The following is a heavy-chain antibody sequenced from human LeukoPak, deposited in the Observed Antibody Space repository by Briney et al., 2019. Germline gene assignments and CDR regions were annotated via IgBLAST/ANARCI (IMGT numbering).Heavy chain of an antibody. CDR1: GFTFDDYG. Sequence: GGSLRLSCAASGFTFDDYGMSWVRQVPGKGLEWVSGINWNGGSTGYADSVKGRFTISRDNAKNSLYLQMNSLRAEDTALYYCARDKGSSWDQSWFDPWGQGTLVTVSS. CDR3: ARDKGSSWDQSWFDP. CDR2: INWNGGST. J-gene: IGHJ5*02. D-gene: IGHD6-13*01. V-gene: IGHV3-20*04.